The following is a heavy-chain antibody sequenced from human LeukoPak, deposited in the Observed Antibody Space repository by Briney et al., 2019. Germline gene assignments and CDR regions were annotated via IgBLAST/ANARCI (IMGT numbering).Heavy chain of an antibody. CDR2: INPNSGGT. CDR3: ARADGSGSYSLPYYFDY. J-gene: IGHJ4*02. V-gene: IGHV1-2*02. D-gene: IGHD3-10*01. Sequence: ASVKVSCKASGYTFTGYYMHWVRQAPGQGLEWMGWINPNSGGTNYAQKFQGRVTMTRDTSISTAYMELSSLRSGDTAVYYCARADGSGSYSLPYYFDYWGQGTLVTVSS. CDR1: GYTFTGYY.